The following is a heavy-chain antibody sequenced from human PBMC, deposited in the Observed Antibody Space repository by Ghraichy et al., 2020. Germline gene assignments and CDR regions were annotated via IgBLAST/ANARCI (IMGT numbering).Heavy chain of an antibody. CDR2: IYYSGST. Sequence: SETLSLTCTVSGGSISSYYWSWIRQPPGKGLEWIGYIYYSGSTNYNPSLKSRVTISVDTSKNQFSLKLSSVTAADTAVYYCARGGIAAAGTMDFQHWGQGTLVTVSS. V-gene: IGHV4-59*01. D-gene: IGHD6-13*01. J-gene: IGHJ1*01. CDR3: ARGGIAAAGTMDFQH. CDR1: GGSISSYY.